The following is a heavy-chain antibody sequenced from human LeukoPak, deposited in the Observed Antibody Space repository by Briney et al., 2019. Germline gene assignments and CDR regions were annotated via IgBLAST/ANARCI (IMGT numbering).Heavy chain of an antibody. CDR2: ISSNGGST. J-gene: IGHJ2*01. V-gene: IGHV3-64D*06. CDR3: VKGLRFLEWVNWYFDL. Sequence: GGSLRLSCSASGFTFSRYAMQWVRQAPGKGLEDVSAISSNGGSTYYADSVKGRVTISRDNSKNTLYLQMSSLRAEDPAVYYCVKGLRFLEWVNWYFDLWGRGTLVTVSS. CDR1: GFTFSRYA. D-gene: IGHD3-3*01.